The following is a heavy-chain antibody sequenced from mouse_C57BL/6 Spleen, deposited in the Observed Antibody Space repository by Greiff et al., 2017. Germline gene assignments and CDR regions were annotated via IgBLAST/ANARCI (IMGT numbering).Heavy chain of an antibody. V-gene: IGHV1-54*01. CDR2: INPGSGGT. CDR1: GYAFTNYL. Sequence: VQGVESGAELVRPGTSVKVSCKASGYAFTNYLIEWVKQRPGQGLEWIGVINPGSGGTNYNEKFKGKATLTADKSSSTAYMQLSSLTSEDSAVYFCARGGRGYAMDYWGQGTSVTVSS. D-gene: IGHD3-3*01. J-gene: IGHJ4*01. CDR3: ARGGRGYAMDY.